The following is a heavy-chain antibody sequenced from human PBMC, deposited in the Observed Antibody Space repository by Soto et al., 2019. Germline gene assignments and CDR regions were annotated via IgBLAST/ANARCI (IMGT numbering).Heavy chain of an antibody. J-gene: IGHJ6*02. CDR2: IYYSGST. Sequence: SETLSLTCTVSGGSISSYYWSWIRQPPGKGLEWIGYIYYSGSTNYNPSLKSRVTMSVDTSKNQFSLKLSSVTAADTAVYYCARDRYDFWSGYSPPYGMDVWGQGTSVTVSS. CDR1: GGSISSYY. V-gene: IGHV4-59*01. CDR3: ARDRYDFWSGYSPPYGMDV. D-gene: IGHD3-3*01.